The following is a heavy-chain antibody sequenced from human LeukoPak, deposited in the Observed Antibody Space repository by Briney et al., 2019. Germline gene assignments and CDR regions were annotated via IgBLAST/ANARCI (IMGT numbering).Heavy chain of an antibody. V-gene: IGHV4-34*01. D-gene: IGHD4-17*01. CDR1: GFAASSNN. J-gene: IGHJ5*02. Sequence: LRLSCAASGFAASSNNISWVRQAPGRGLEWIGEINHSGSTNYNPSLKSRVTISVDTSKNQFSLKLSSVTAADTAVYYCARFETNDYGTSQNWFDPWGQGTLVTVSS. CDR2: INHSGST. CDR3: ARFETNDYGTSQNWFDP.